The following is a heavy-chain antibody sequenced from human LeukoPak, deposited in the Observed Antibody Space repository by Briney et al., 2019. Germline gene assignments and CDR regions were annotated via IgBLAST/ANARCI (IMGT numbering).Heavy chain of an antibody. Sequence: SVKVSCKASGYTFTGYYMHWVRQAPGQGLEWMGGIIPIFGTANYAQKFQGRVTITADESTSTAYMELSSLRSEDTAVYYCARGYIGNWFDPWGQGTLVTVSS. CDR2: IIPIFGTA. CDR1: GYTFTGYY. V-gene: IGHV1-69*13. D-gene: IGHD1-14*01. J-gene: IGHJ5*02. CDR3: ARGYIGNWFDP.